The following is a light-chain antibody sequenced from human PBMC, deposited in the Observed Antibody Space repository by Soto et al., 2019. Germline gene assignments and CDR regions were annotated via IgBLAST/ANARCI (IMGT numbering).Light chain of an antibody. J-gene: IGLJ1*01. CDR3: CSYAGSSTSYV. CDR2: EVS. CDR1: SSDVGSYNL. Sequence: QSGLTRPASVSGSPGQSITISCTGTSSDVGSYNLVSWYQQHPGKAPKLMIYEVSKRPSGVSNRFSGSKSGNTASLTISGLQAEDEADYYCCSYAGSSTSYVFGTGTKVTV. V-gene: IGLV2-23*02.